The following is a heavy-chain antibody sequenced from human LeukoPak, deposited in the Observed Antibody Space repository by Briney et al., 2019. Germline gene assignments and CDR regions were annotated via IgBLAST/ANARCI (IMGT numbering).Heavy chain of an antibody. CDR1: GGTFSSYA. CDR2: MNPNSGNT. J-gene: IGHJ6*03. D-gene: IGHD3-9*01. V-gene: IGHV1-8*02. Sequence: ASVKVSCKASGGTFSSYAINWVRQATGQGLEWMGWMNPNSGNTGYAQKFQGRVTMTRNTSISTAYMELSSLRSEDTAVYYCARGLDYDYYYYMDVWGKGTTVTVSS. CDR3: ARGLDYDYYYYMDV.